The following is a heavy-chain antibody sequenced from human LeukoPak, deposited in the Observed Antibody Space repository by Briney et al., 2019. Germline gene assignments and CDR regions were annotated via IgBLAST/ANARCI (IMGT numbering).Heavy chain of an antibody. CDR3: ARFIASPGPDAFDI. J-gene: IGHJ3*02. CDR1: RFSFSTYP. V-gene: IGHV3-7*01. Sequence: PGGSLRLSCAASRFSFSTYPMGWVRQAPGKGLEWVANIKQDGSETYYLDSVKGRFTISRDNAQNSLYLQMNSLRADETAVYFCARFIASPGPDAFDIWGQGTLVTVSS. CDR2: IKQDGSET. D-gene: IGHD6-13*01.